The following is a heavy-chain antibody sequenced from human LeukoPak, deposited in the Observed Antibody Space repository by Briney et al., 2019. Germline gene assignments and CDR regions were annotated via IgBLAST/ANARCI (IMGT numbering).Heavy chain of an antibody. CDR1: GFTFSSYA. CDR3: AKNFFPAYYYYMDV. CDR2: ISGSGGST. V-gene: IGHV3-23*01. J-gene: IGHJ6*03. D-gene: IGHD2/OR15-2a*01. Sequence: GGSLRLSCAASGFTFSSYAMSWVRQAPGKGLEWVSAISGSGGSTYYVDSVKGRFTISRDNSKNTLYLQMNSLRAEDTAVYYCAKNFFPAYYYYMDVWGKGTTVTVSS.